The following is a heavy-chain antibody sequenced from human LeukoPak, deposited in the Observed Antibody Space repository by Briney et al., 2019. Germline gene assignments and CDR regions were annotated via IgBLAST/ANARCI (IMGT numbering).Heavy chain of an antibody. CDR1: GSSFGDYA. CDR2: IRSKAYGATI. J-gene: IGHJ4*02. CDR3: TRGRSYFEY. V-gene: IGHV3-49*04. Sequence: GGSLRLSCTTSGSSFGDYAMTWVRQAPGKGLEWVGFIRSKAYGATIEYAASVKGRFTISRDDSKSIAYLQMNSLKTEDTAVYYCTRGRSYFEYWGQGTLVTVSS.